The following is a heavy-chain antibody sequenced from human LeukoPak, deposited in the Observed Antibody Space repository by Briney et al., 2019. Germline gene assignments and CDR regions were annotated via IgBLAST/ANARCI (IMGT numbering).Heavy chain of an antibody. CDR3: ASGSCDGSGSYGQLDY. D-gene: IGHD3-10*01. CDR1: GGSISSGGYS. Sequence: PSETLSLTCTVSGGSISSGGYSWSWIRQPPGEGLEWTGYIYHSGSTYYNPSLKSRVTISVDRSKNQFSLKLSSVTAADTAVYYCASGSCDGSGSYGQLDYWGQGTLVTVSS. CDR2: IYHSGST. V-gene: IGHV4-30-2*01. J-gene: IGHJ4*02.